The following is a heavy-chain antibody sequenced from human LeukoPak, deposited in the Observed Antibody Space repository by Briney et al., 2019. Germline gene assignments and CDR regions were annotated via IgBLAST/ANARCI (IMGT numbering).Heavy chain of an antibody. CDR2: INPSGGST. CDR3: ASSYGTAMVNGGFDN. Sequence: ASVKVSCKASGYTFTSYYMHWVRQAPGQGLEWMGIINPSGGSTSYAQKFQGRVTMTRDMSTSTVYMELSSLRSEDTAVYYCASSYGTAMVNGGFDNWGQGTLVTVSS. J-gene: IGHJ4*02. D-gene: IGHD5-18*01. V-gene: IGHV1-46*01. CDR1: GYTFTSYY.